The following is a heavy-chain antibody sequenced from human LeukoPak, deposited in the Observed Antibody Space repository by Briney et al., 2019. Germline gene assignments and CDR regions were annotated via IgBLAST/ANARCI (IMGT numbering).Heavy chain of an antibody. J-gene: IGHJ4*02. D-gene: IGHD3-3*01. CDR2: IRYDGNNK. CDR1: GFLFNTYG. Sequence: PGGSLRLSRAASGFLFNTYGMHWVRQAPGKGLEWVAFIRYDGNNKYYADSVKGRFTISRDNSKNTLYLQMNSLRAEDTAVYYCAKLVGMDYDFWSGTVDYWGQGTLVTVSS. V-gene: IGHV3-30*02. CDR3: AKLVGMDYDFWSGTVDY.